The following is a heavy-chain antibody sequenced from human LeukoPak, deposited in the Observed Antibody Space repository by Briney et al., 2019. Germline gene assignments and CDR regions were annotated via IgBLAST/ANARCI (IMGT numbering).Heavy chain of an antibody. CDR2: IYYSGST. Sequence: SETLSLTCTVSGGSISSSSYYWGWIRQPPGKGLEWIGSIYYSGSTYYNPSLKSRVTISVDTSKNQFSLKLSSVTAADTAVYYCARWRCYYGSGSCIVNYMDVWGKGTTVTISS. CDR3: ARWRCYYGSGSCIVNYMDV. V-gene: IGHV4-39*01. D-gene: IGHD3-10*01. J-gene: IGHJ6*03. CDR1: GGSISSSSYY.